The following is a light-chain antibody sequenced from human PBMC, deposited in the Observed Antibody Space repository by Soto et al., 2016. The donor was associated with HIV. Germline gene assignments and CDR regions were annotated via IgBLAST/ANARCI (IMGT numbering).Light chain of an antibody. Sequence: SSELTQDPAVSVALGQTVKITCQGDSLRSYYATWYQQKPGQAPVFVIYGQSNRPSGIPDRFSGSSSGNTASLTITGAQADDEADYYCNSRDSSGNHLVLFGGGTELTV. CDR3: NSRDSSGNHLVL. J-gene: IGLJ2*01. V-gene: IGLV3-19*01. CDR2: GQS. CDR1: SLRSYY.